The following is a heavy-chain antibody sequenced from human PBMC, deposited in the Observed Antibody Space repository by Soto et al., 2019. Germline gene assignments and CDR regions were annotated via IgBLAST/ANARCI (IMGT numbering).Heavy chain of an antibody. CDR2: IVVGSGNT. Sequence: ASVKVSCKASGFTFTSSAVQWVRQARGQRLEWIGWIVVGSGNTNYAQKFQERVTITRDMSTSTAYMELSSLRSEDTAVYYCAADLAIVGATSDYWGQGTLVTVS. CDR3: AADLAIVGATSDY. CDR1: GFTFTSSA. V-gene: IGHV1-58*01. J-gene: IGHJ4*02. D-gene: IGHD1-26*01.